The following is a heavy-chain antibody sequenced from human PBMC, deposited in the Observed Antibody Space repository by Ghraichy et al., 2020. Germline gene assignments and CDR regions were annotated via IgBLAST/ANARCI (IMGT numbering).Heavy chain of an antibody. J-gene: IGHJ5*02. CDR1: GGSISSSSYY. CDR2: IYYSGST. CDR3: ARYEWSGYYRSRS. V-gene: IGHV4-39*01. D-gene: IGHD3-3*01. Sequence: SETLSLTCTVSGGSISSSSYYWGWIRQPPGKGLEWIGSIYYSGSTYYNPSLKSRVTISVDTSKNQFSLKLSSVTAADTAVYYCARYEWSGYYRSRSWGQGTLVTVSS.